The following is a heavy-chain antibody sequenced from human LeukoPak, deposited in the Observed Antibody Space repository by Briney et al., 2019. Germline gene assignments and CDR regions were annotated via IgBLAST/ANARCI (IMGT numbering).Heavy chain of an antibody. CDR1: GFSLTDYA. V-gene: IGHV3-21*01. CDR2: ISSSGNYI. CDR3: ARRGGSPFDY. J-gene: IGHJ4*02. D-gene: IGHD1-26*01. Sequence: GGSLRLSCEVFGFSLTDYAINWVRQAPGKGLEWLSSISSSGNYIYYLDSVKGRFSISRDTSKNSVYLQVSSLSAEDTAVYYCARRGGSPFDYWGRGALVTVSS.